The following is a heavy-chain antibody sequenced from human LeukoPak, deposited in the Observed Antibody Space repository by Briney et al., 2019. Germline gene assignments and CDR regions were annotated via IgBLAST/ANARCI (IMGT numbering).Heavy chain of an antibody. J-gene: IGHJ2*01. CDR3: ARLKLGAYFDL. D-gene: IGHD3-16*01. CDR1: GGSTSSDY. Sequence: SETLSLTCTVSGGSTSSDYWSWIRQSPGKGLEWVGYVYNSGDTGRNPSLKSRVTILLDTSKNQCSLKLTSVSAADTAVYYCARLKLGAYFDLWGRGTLVTVSS. CDR2: VYNSGDT. V-gene: IGHV4-59*08.